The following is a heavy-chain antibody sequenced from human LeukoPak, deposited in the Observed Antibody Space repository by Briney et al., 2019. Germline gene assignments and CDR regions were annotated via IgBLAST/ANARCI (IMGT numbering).Heavy chain of an antibody. CDR1: GFPFSFYE. Sequence: PGGSLRLSCAVSGFPFSFYEMNWVRQAPGKGLEWVSNIGSSGTTTHYADSVKGRFSISRDNAKNLLYLRMNSLRVEDTAVYYCALLAVASDFDYWGQGALVTVSS. CDR2: IGSSGTTT. J-gene: IGHJ4*02. D-gene: IGHD6-19*01. CDR3: ALLAVASDFDY. V-gene: IGHV3-48*03.